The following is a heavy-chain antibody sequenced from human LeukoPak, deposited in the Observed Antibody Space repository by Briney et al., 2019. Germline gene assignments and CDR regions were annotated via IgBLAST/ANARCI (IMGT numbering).Heavy chain of an antibody. CDR1: GFTFSSND. V-gene: IGHV3-48*02. J-gene: IGHJ4*02. Sequence: GGSLRLSCAASGFTFSSNDIHWVRQAPGKGLEWVSYISSGSSSIYYADSVKGRFTISRDNAKNSLYLQMNSLRDEDTAVYYCARDRYWGQGTLVTVSS. CDR2: ISSGSSSI. CDR3: ARDRY.